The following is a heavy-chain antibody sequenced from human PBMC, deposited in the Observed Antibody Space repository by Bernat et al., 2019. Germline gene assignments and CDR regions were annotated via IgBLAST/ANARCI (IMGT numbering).Heavy chain of an antibody. CDR1: GGSISSYY. V-gene: IGHV4-59*08. CDR3: ARLWFGQNNWFDP. D-gene: IGHD3-10*01. J-gene: IGHJ5*02. Sequence: QVQLQESGPGLVKPSETLSLTCTVSGGSISSYYWSWIRQPPGKGLEWIGYIYYSGSTNYNPSLKSRVTISVDTSKNQFSLKLSSVTAADTAVYYCARLWFGQNNWFDPWGQGTLVTVSS. CDR2: IYYSGST.